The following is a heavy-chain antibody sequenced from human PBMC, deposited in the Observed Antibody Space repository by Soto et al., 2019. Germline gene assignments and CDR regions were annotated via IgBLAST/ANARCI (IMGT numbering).Heavy chain of an antibody. D-gene: IGHD3-10*01. Sequence: PGGSLRLSCAASGFTVSSNYMIWVRQAPGKGLEWVSVIYSGGSTYYADSVKGRFTISRHNSKNTLYLQMNSLRAEDTAVYYCARGQYGSGTDAFDIWGQGTMVTVSS. V-gene: IGHV3-53*04. CDR1: GFTVSSNY. CDR3: ARGQYGSGTDAFDI. J-gene: IGHJ3*02. CDR2: IYSGGST.